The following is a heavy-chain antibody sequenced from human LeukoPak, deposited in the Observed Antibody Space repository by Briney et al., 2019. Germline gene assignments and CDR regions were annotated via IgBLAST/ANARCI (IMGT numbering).Heavy chain of an antibody. V-gene: IGHV3-7*01. CDR1: GFTFSSYW. Sequence: GGSLRLSCAASGFTFSSYWMSWVRQAPGKGLEWVANIKQDGSEEYYVDSVKGRFTISRDNAKNSLYLQMNSLRAEDTALYYCARGQGPYGDYYFDYWGQGTLVTVPS. CDR2: IKQDGSEE. J-gene: IGHJ4*02. D-gene: IGHD4-17*01. CDR3: ARGQGPYGDYYFDY.